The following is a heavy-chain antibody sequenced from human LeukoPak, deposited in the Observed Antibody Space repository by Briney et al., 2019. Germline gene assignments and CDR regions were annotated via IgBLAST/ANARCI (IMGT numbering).Heavy chain of an antibody. J-gene: IGHJ4*02. CDR1: GGSISSYY. CDR3: AREQYSYGPKDY. Sequence: SETLSLTCTVSGGSISSYYWSWIRQPPGKGLEWIGYIYYSGSTNYNPSLKSRVTISVDTSKNQFSLKLSSVTAADTAVYYCAREQYSYGPKDYWGQGTLVTVSS. CDR2: IYYSGST. D-gene: IGHD5-18*01. V-gene: IGHV4-59*01.